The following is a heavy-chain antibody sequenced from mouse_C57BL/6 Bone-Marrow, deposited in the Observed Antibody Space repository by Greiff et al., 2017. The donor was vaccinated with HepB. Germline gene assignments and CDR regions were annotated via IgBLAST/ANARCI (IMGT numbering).Heavy chain of an antibody. CDR3: ARAGGYYDPYYFDY. D-gene: IGHD1-1*02. Sequence: QVHVKQSGAELVRPGTSVKMSCKASGYTFTNYWIGWAKQRPGHGLEWIGDIYPGGGYTNYNEKFKGKATLTADKSSSTAYMQFSSLTSEDSAIYYCARAGGYYDPYYFDYWGQGTTLTVSS. J-gene: IGHJ2*01. CDR2: IYPGGGYT. CDR1: GYTFTNYW. V-gene: IGHV1-63*01.